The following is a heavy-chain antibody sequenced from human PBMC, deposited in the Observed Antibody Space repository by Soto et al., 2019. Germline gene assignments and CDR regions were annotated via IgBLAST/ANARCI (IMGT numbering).Heavy chain of an antibody. CDR3: ARNSRIAVAGTYYYGMDV. V-gene: IGHV1-69*13. J-gene: IGHJ6*02. CDR1: GGTFSSYA. D-gene: IGHD6-19*01. CDR2: IIPIFGTA. Sequence: SVKVSCKASGGTFSSYAISWVRQAPGQGLEWMGGIIPIFGTANYAQKFQGRVTITADESTSTAYMELSSLRSEDTAVYYCARNSRIAVAGTYYYGMDVWGQGTTVTVSS.